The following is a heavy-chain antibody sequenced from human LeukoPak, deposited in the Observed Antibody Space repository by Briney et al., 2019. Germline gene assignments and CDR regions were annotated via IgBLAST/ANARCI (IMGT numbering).Heavy chain of an antibody. CDR2: ISINTDT. Sequence: GGSLRLSCAASGIAVIGNYMSLVRQPPGKGLEWVSFISINTDTFYADSVRGRFTISRDSSKNTLSLQMNSLRDEDSAVYYCAIAQSWDELFDSWGQGTLVTVSS. CDR1: GIAVIGNY. CDR3: AIAQSWDELFDS. D-gene: IGHD1-26*01. V-gene: IGHV3-53*01. J-gene: IGHJ4*02.